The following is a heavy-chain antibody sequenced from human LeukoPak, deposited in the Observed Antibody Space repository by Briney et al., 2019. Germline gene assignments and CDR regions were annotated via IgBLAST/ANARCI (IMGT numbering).Heavy chain of an antibody. CDR2: IKTDGSES. D-gene: IGHD2-21*01. CDR3: AREVGPYGGSPGGD. CDR1: GVISSNFG. V-gene: IGHV3-74*01. Sequence: RGSLRLSCEPSGVISSNFGMHWGRQAPGKRLVWGSRIKTDGSESSYAVSAKDRFTISRDNAKNTLYLQMGSVRDDDTAVYFCAREVGPYGGSPGGDWGRGTLVTVSS. J-gene: IGHJ4*02.